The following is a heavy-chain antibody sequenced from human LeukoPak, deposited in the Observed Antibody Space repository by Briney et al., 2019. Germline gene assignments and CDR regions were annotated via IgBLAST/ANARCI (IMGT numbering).Heavy chain of an antibody. Sequence: GASVKVSCKASGYTFTDYYVHWVRQAPGQGLEWMGWINPNSGGTIYVQKFQGRVTMARDTSISTAYMELSRLKSDDTAVYYCARPGVTPDTNWFDSWGQGTPVTVSS. J-gene: IGHJ5*01. CDR3: ARPGVTPDTNWFDS. CDR2: INPNSGGT. V-gene: IGHV1-2*02. CDR1: GYTFTDYY. D-gene: IGHD5-18*01.